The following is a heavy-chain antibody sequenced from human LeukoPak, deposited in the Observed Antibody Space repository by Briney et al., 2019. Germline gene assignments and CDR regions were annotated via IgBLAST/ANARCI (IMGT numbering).Heavy chain of an antibody. J-gene: IGHJ4*02. D-gene: IGHD5-12*01. CDR3: ARAPSGYDSTDY. V-gene: IGHV3-21*06. Sequence: GGSLRLSCAASGFTLNSYSMNWVSQAPGKGLGWVSSIGSSSSYIYYADSVKGRFTISRDNAKNSLYLQMNSLRAEDTAVYYCARAPSGYDSTDYWGQGTLVTVSS. CDR2: IGSSSSYI. CDR1: GFTLNSYS.